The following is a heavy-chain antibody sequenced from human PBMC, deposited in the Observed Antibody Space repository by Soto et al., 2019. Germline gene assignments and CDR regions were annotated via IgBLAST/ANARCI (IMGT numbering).Heavy chain of an antibody. D-gene: IGHD6-19*01. Sequence: EVQLLESGGGLVQPGGSLRLSCAASGFTFSSYAMSWVRQAPGKGLEWVSAISGSGGSTYYADSVKGRFTISRDNSKKTLYLQMNSLRAEDTAVYYCARDRGGGWSYYYYGVDVWGQGTTVTVSS. V-gene: IGHV3-23*01. CDR1: GFTFSSYA. J-gene: IGHJ6*02. CDR2: ISGSGGST. CDR3: ARDRGGGWSYYYYGVDV.